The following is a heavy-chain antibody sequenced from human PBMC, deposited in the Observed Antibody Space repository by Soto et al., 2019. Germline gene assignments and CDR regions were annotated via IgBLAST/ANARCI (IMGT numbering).Heavy chain of an antibody. J-gene: IGHJ3*01. Sequence: SETLSLTCAVYGGSFSGYYWSWIRQPPGKGLEWIGEINHSGSTNYNPSLKSRVTISVDTSKNQFSLKLSSVTAADTAVYYCARAWFVVVPAGNAHDASDVWGQGTMVTGSS. CDR1: GGSFSGYY. CDR2: INHSGST. V-gene: IGHV4-34*01. D-gene: IGHD2-2*01. CDR3: ARAWFVVVPAGNAHDASDV.